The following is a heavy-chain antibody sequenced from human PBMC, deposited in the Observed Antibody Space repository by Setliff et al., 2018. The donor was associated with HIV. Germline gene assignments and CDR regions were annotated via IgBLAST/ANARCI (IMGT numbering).Heavy chain of an antibody. V-gene: IGHV5-51*01. J-gene: IGHJ5*02. Sequence: GESLKISCKTSGYSFTTYWIGWVRQMPGKGLEWMALLYPGDSDIRYSPSFQSQVTVSADKSIGTAYLQWNSLKASDTALYFCARAPNSPYYSNFWYADHWGQGTRVTVS. CDR3: ARAPNSPYYSNFWYADH. D-gene: IGHD3-22*01. CDR2: LYPGDSDI. CDR1: GYSFTTYW.